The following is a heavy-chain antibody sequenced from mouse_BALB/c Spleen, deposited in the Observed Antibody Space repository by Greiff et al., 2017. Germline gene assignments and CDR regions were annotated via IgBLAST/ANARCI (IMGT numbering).Heavy chain of an antibody. CDR1: GFTFSSYA. CDR2: ISSGGSYT. Sequence: EVKVEESGGGLVKPGGSLKLSCAASGFTFSSYAMSWVRQTPEKRLEWVATISSGGSYTYYPDSVKGRFTISRDNAKNTLYLQMSSLRSEDTAMYYCADSYYGNYWFAYWGQGTTLTVSS. D-gene: IGHD2-10*01. V-gene: IGHV5-9-3*01. J-gene: IGHJ2*01. CDR3: ADSYYGNYWFAY.